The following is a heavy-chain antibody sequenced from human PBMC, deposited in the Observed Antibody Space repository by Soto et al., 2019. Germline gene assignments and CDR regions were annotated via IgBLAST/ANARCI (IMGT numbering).Heavy chain of an antibody. Sequence: QVQLVESEGGVVQPGRSLRLSCSASGFTFSNYSMHWVRQAPAKGLEWVAVISDDGNNNFYADSVKGRFTISRDNSRNTLYLQMNSLRPEDTAMYHCARDSSSAPFDYWGQGTLVTVSS. D-gene: IGHD6-6*01. CDR3: ARDSSSAPFDY. J-gene: IGHJ4*02. CDR1: GFTFSNYS. CDR2: ISDDGNNN. V-gene: IGHV3-30*04.